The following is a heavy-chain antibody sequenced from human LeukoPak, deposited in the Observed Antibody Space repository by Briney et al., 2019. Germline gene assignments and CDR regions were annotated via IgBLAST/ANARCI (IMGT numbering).Heavy chain of an antibody. V-gene: IGHV4-59*01. CDR2: IYYSGNT. CDR1: GGSISNYY. CDR3: VRENYSSGWYGIIDY. J-gene: IGHJ4*02. Sequence: SSETLSLTCTVSGGSISNYYWSWIRQPPGKGLEWIGYIYYSGNTNYNPSLKSQVTISVNTSKNQFSLKLSAVTAADTAVYYCVRENYSSGWYGIIDYWGQGTLVTVSS. D-gene: IGHD6-19*01.